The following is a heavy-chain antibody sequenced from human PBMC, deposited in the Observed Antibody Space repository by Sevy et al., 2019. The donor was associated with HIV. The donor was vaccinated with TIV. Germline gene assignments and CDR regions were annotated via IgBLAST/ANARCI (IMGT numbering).Heavy chain of an antibody. CDR1: GFTFSRYA. V-gene: IGHV3-23*01. CDR3: ARDAALSNYYDSSGYPNAFDI. CDR2: ISGSGGST. J-gene: IGHJ3*02. D-gene: IGHD3-22*01. Sequence: GGSLRLSCAASGFTFSRYAMNWLRQAPGKGLEWVSTISGSGGSTYYADSVKGRFTISRDNAKNSLYLQMNSLRAEDTAVYYCARDAALSNYYDSSGYPNAFDIWGQGTMVTVSS.